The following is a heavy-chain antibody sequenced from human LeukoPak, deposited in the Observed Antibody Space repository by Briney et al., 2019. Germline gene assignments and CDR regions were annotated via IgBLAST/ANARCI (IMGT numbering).Heavy chain of an antibody. D-gene: IGHD3/OR15-3a*01. CDR3: ARDGDYLTGYYSFFDY. V-gene: IGHV1-2*02. Sequence: GASVKVSCKASGYTFTGYYMHWVRQAPGQGLEWMGWINPNSGGTNYAQKFQGRVTMTRDTSISTAYMELSRLRSDDTAVYYCARDGDYLTGYYSFFDYWGQGTLVTVSS. CDR1: GYTFTGYY. CDR2: INPNSGGT. J-gene: IGHJ4*02.